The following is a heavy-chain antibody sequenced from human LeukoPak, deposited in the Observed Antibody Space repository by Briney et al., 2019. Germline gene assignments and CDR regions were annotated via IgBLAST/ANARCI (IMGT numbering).Heavy chain of an antibody. CDR1: GLTFSSYW. Sequence: PGGSLRLSCAASGLTFSSYWMSWVRQAPGKGLEWVANIKQDGSEKYYVDSVKGRFTISRDNAKNSLYLQMNSLRAEDTAVYYCARGDYDSSGYENSYDYWGQGTLVTVSS. D-gene: IGHD3-22*01. J-gene: IGHJ4*02. V-gene: IGHV3-7*01. CDR3: ARGDYDSSGYENSYDY. CDR2: IKQDGSEK.